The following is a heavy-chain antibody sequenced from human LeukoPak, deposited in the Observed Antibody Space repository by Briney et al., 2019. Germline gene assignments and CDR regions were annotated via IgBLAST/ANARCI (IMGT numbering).Heavy chain of an antibody. J-gene: IGHJ4*02. V-gene: IGHV4-31*03. D-gene: IGHD2-8*01. Sequence: SQTLSLTCTVSGGSISSGGYYWSWLRQPPGKGLEWIVYIYYSGSTCYNPSLKRRVTISIDTSKNQFSLKLNSVTAADTAMYYCARFSNTMVYAIFDYWGQGTLVAVSS. CDR1: GGSISSGGYY. CDR2: IYYSGST. CDR3: ARFSNTMVYAIFDY.